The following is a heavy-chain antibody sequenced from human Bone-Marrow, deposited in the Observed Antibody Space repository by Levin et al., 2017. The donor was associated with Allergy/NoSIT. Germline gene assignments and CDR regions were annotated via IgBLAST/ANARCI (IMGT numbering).Heavy chain of an antibody. V-gene: IGHV3-33*01. CDR1: GLTLSGNG. D-gene: IGHD1-14*01. Sequence: PGGSLRLSCEGSGLTLSGNGMHWVRQVPGKGLEWVALIWFDGSNQYYADSVKGRFTISRDNSKNTVYLQMNTLRAEDTAVYHCARDYGTMAVTCPLGSFDFWGQGPPVTVSS. CDR3: ARDYGTMAVTCPLGSFDF. J-gene: IGHJ4*02. CDR2: IWFDGSNQ.